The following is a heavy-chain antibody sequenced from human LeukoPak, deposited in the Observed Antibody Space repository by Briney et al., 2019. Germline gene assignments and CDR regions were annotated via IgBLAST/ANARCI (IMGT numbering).Heavy chain of an antibody. D-gene: IGHD5-12*01. J-gene: IGHJ4*02. V-gene: IGHV3-23*01. CDR2: ISGSGGST. CDR1: GFTFSSCA. Sequence: GGSLRLSCAASGFTFSSCAMSWVRQAPGKGLEWVSAISGSGGSTYYADSVKGRFTISRDNSKNTLYLQMNSLRAEDTAVYYCARDRGYSGYDPPHFDYWGQGTLVTVSS. CDR3: ARDRGYSGYDPPHFDY.